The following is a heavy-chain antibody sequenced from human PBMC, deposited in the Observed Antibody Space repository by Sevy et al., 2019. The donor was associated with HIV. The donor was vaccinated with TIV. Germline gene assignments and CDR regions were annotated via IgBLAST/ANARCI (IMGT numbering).Heavy chain of an antibody. V-gene: IGHV3-7*01. CDR1: GFTFSSYW. Sequence: GGSLRLSCAASGFTFSSYWMSWVRQAPGKGLEWVANIKQDGSEKYYVDSVKGRFTISRDNAKNSLYLQMNSLRAEDTAVYYCARGVADSKDYYYYGMDVWGQGTTVTVSS. J-gene: IGHJ6*02. CDR3: ARGVADSKDYYYYGMDV. CDR2: IKQDGSEK. D-gene: IGHD4-4*01.